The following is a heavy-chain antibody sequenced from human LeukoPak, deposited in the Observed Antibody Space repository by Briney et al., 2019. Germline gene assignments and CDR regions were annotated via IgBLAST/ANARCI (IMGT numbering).Heavy chain of an antibody. CDR3: AKQSTNNCYSSLDC. D-gene: IGHD2-15*01. J-gene: IGHJ4*02. CDR2: ISYDGSNK. V-gene: IGHV3-30-3*02. Sequence: GGSLRLSCAASGFTFSSYAMHWVRQAPGKGLEWVAVISYDGSNKYYADSVKGRFAISRDNSKTTLYLQMNSLRAEDTAVYYYAKQSTNNCYSSLDCWGQGTLVTVSS. CDR1: GFTFSSYA.